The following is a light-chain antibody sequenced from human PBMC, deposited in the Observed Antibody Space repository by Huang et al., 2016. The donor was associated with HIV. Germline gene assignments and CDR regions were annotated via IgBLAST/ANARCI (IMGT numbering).Light chain of an antibody. CDR3: QQYNNWAPYT. Sequence: EIVMTQSPATLSVSPGERATLSCRASQSVSSNLAGYQQKPGQAPRLLIYGASTRATGIPARFSGSGSGTEFTLTISSLQSEDFAVYYYQQYNNWAPYTFGQGTKLEIK. J-gene: IGKJ2*01. CDR1: QSVSSN. CDR2: GAS. V-gene: IGKV3-15*01.